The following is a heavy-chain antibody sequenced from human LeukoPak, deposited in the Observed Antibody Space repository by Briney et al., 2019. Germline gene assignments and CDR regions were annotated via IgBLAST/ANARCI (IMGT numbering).Heavy chain of an antibody. V-gene: IGHV4-39*07. CDR1: GGSISSSSYY. Sequence: SETLSLTCTVSGGSISSSSYYWGWIRQPPGKGLEWIGSIYYSGSTYYKPSLKSRVTISLDKSRNHFSPKLTSVTAADSAVYYCARRSPYSTGWSSYFDYWGQGALVTVSS. J-gene: IGHJ4*02. CDR3: ARRSPYSTGWSSYFDY. D-gene: IGHD6-19*01. CDR2: IYYSGST.